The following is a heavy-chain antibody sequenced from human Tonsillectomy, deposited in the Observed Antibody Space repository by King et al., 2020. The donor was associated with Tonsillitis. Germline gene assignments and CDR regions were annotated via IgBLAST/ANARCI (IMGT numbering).Heavy chain of an antibody. CDR2: ISWNSDSIAYDSI. CDR3: AKDEAALRFLETGIDV. J-gene: IGHJ6*02. V-gene: IGHV3-9*01. D-gene: IGHD3-3*01. CDR1: GFTFDDYA. Sequence: VQLVESGGGLVQPGRSLRLSCAASGFTFDDYAMHWVRQAPGKGLEWVSGISWNSDSIAYDSIAYADSVKGRSTIPRDNAKNSLYLQMNSLRPEDTAFYYCAKDEAALRFLETGIDVWGQGTTVTVSS.